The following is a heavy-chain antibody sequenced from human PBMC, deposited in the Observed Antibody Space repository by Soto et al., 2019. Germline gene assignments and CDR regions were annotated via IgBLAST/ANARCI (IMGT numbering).Heavy chain of an antibody. J-gene: IGHJ3*02. V-gene: IGHV4-30-4*01. CDR1: GGSISSGDYY. CDR2: IYYSGST. Sequence: QVQLQESGPGLMKPSQTLSLTCTVSGGSISSGDYYWSWIRQPPGKGLEWIGYIYYSGSTYYNPSLKSRVTISVDTSKNQFSLKLSSVTAADTAVYYCARVSSRMINAFDIWGQGTMVTVSS. D-gene: IGHD3-16*01. CDR3: ARVSSRMINAFDI.